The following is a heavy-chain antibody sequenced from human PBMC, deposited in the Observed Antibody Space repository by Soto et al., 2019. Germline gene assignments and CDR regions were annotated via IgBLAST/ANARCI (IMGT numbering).Heavy chain of an antibody. Sequence: LRLSCAASGFRFSDYAMYWVRQAPGRGLEWVTAISYDGKNEYYADSVKGRFAISRDDSRTTLYLQMSGLTVDDTAMYYCARGIPPDYWGRGTLVTVSS. CDR2: ISYDGKNE. J-gene: IGHJ4*02. CDR3: ARGIPPDY. CDR1: GFRFSDYA. D-gene: IGHD2-2*02. V-gene: IGHV3-30*09.